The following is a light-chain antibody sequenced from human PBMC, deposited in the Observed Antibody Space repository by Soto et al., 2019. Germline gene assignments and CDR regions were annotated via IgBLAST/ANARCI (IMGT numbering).Light chain of an antibody. Sequence: DIQLTQSPSFLSASVGDRVTITCRASQGISSYLAWYQQKPGKAPKLLIYAASTLQGGVPSRFSGSGSGTEFTLTITSLQPEDCATYYCQQLNSYPWTFGQGTKVEIK. J-gene: IGKJ1*01. CDR3: QQLNSYPWT. CDR1: QGISSY. CDR2: AAS. V-gene: IGKV1-9*01.